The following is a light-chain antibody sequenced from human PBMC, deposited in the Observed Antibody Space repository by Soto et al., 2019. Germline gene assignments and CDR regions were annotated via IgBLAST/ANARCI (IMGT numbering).Light chain of an antibody. CDR1: QRISNY. Sequence: DIQMTQSPSSLSASVGDRVTITCRTSQRISNYLNWYQQKPGKDPKHLIYAASSLPSGVPLRFSGSGSGTDFTLTISSLQPEDFAIYYCQQSYTTPRTFGQGTKVEIK. CDR2: AAS. J-gene: IGKJ1*01. V-gene: IGKV1-39*01. CDR3: QQSYTTPRT.